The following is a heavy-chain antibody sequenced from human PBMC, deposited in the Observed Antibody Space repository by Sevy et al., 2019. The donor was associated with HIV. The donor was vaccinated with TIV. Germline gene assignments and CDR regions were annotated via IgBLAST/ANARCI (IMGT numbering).Heavy chain of an antibody. CDR2: ISSSSSTI. D-gene: IGHD3-3*01. V-gene: IGHV3-48*01. CDR3: ARASHYDFWSGYEDV. Sequence: GESLKISCAASGFTFSSYSMNWVRQAPGKGLEWVSYISSSSSTIYYADSVKGRFTISRDNAKNSPYLQMNSLRAEDTAVYYCARASHYDFWSGYEDVWGQGTTVTVSS. CDR1: GFTFSSYS. J-gene: IGHJ6*02.